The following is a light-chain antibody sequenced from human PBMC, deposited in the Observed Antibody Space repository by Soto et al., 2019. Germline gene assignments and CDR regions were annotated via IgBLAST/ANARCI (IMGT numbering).Light chain of an antibody. V-gene: IGKV1-5*01. CDR1: QSVNTR. CDR2: DAS. CDR3: QQYQSYSET. Sequence: DIQMTQSPPALSASVGDRVTITCRASQSVNTRLAWYQQKPGKAPKLLIHDASSLQTGVPSRFSGRGSGTEFTLTISSLQPDYFATYYCQQYQSYSETFGHGTKVEIK. J-gene: IGKJ1*01.